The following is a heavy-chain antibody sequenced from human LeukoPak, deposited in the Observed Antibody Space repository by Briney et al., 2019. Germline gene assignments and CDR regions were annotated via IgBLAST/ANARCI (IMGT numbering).Heavy chain of an antibody. J-gene: IGHJ4*02. V-gene: IGHV3-74*01. CDR1: GFTFSSYW. Sequence: PGGSLRLSCAASGFTFSSYWMHWVRHAPGKGLVWISRINTDGSGTYHADSLKDRFTISRDNAKSTLYLQMNSLRADDTAVYYCVTSPLDYSFFGNWGQGSLVTVSS. CDR2: INTDGSGT. CDR3: VTSPLDYSFFGN. D-gene: IGHD2-15*01.